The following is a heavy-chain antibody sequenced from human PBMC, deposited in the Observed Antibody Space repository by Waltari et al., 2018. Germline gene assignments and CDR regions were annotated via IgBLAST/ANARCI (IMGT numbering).Heavy chain of an antibody. D-gene: IGHD3-16*02. CDR1: GGSFSGYY. CDR3: ARDRGLRRLSTFEI. CDR2: INHSGST. Sequence: QVQLQQWGAGLLKPSETLSLTCAVYGGSFSGYYWSWIRQPPGKGLEWIGEINHSGSTNYNPSLKSRITISVDTSKSQCSRKLSAVTAADTAVYYCARDRGLRRLSTFEIWGQGTMVTVSS. J-gene: IGHJ3*02. V-gene: IGHV4-34*01.